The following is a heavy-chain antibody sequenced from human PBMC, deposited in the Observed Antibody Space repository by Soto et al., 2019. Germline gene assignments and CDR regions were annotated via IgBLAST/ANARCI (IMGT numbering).Heavy chain of an antibody. CDR1: GGSFNGYF. V-gene: IGHV4-34*01. D-gene: IGHD3-3*01. Sequence: QAQLQQWGAGLLKPSETLSLTCAVSGGSFNGYFWSWIRQPPGKGLEWMGEINHTGNTNYNPSLETRFTISLDSSKKQFSLNLRSVSAADTPVYYCASGLRSVGAVGAVAWFDPWGQGTLVTVSS. CDR2: INHTGNT. J-gene: IGHJ5*02. CDR3: ASGLRSVGAVGAVAWFDP.